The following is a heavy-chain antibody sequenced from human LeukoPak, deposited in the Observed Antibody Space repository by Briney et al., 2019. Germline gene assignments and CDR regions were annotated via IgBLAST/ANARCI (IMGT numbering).Heavy chain of an antibody. Sequence: PLGSLRLSSAASGFTFSSYAMGSVRQAPGKGLEWVSSIRGGGGYTFYADSVKGRLTISRDNSKNTLYLQMDSLRGEDTAVYYCAAAEPESAFDIWGEGTMVTVSS. CDR1: GFTFSSYA. CDR2: IRGGGGYT. J-gene: IGHJ3*02. CDR3: AAAEPESAFDI. V-gene: IGHV3-23*01.